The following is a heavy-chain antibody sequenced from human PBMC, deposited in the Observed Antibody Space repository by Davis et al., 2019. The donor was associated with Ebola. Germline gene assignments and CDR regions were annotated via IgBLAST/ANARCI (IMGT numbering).Heavy chain of an antibody. Sequence: PSETLSLTCTVSGGSISSGGYYWSWIRQHPGKGLEWIGCIYYSGSTYYNPSLKSRVTISVDTSKNQFSLKLSSVTAADTAVYYCAMRNCSSTSCYVAWYFDLWGRGTLVTVSS. CDR1: GGSISSGGYY. J-gene: IGHJ2*01. D-gene: IGHD2-2*01. CDR2: IYYSGST. V-gene: IGHV4-31*03. CDR3: AMRNCSSTSCYVAWYFDL.